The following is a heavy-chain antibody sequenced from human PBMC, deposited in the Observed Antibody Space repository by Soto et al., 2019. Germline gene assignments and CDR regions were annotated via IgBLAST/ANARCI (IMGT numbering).Heavy chain of an antibody. J-gene: IGHJ1*01. Sequence: QVQLVESGGGVVQPGRSLRLSCAASEFTFSSYSMHWVRQAPGKGLEWVAVITYDGTNKYYADSVKGRLTMSRDNSDNMLYLQVNSPRAEDTAVYYCARGGVGIAATCHFQHWHQGTLVTVSS. V-gene: IGHV3-30-3*01. CDR3: ARGGVGIAATCHFQH. CDR2: ITYDGTNK. D-gene: IGHD6-25*01. CDR1: EFTFSSYS.